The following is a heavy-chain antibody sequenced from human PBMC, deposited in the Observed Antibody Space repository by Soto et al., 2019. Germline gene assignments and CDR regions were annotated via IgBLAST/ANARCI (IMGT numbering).Heavy chain of an antibody. CDR2: IIPIFGTE. V-gene: IGHV1-69*13. CDR1: GGTFSSYA. J-gene: IGHJ4*02. D-gene: IGHD2-2*02. Sequence: SVKVSFNASGGTFSSYAISWVRQAPGQGLEWMGRIIPIFGTENYAQKFQGRATITADESSSTAYMELRSMRWEETTVHKSARDSSTQYQLLYAPFDYWGQGTLVTVSS. CDR3: ARDSSTQYQLLYAPFDY.